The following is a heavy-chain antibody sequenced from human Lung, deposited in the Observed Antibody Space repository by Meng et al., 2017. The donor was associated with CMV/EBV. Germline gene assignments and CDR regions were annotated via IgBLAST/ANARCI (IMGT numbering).Heavy chain of an antibody. J-gene: IGHJ6*02. Sequence: GGSLRLXCKGSGYSFTSYWIGWVRQMPGKGLEWMGIIYPGDSDTRYSPSLQGQVTISADKSISTAYLQWSSLKASDTAMYYCARSFYDFWSGYTDYYYGMDVWXQGTXVTVSS. CDR2: IYPGDSDT. CDR1: GYSFTSYW. V-gene: IGHV5-51*01. CDR3: ARSFYDFWSGYTDYYYGMDV. D-gene: IGHD3-3*01.